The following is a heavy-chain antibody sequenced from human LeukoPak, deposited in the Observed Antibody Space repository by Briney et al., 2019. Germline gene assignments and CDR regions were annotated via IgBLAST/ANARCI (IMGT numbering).Heavy chain of an antibody. CDR1: GFTFSSSW. D-gene: IGHD3-16*01. J-gene: IGHJ4*02. Sequence: PGGSLRLSCAASGFTFSSSWMSWVRQAPGKGLEWVANIKVDGSEKYYVDSVKGRFTISRDNAKNSLYLQMNSPRVEDTAVHYCARDPAWGALDYWGQGTLVTVSS. CDR2: IKVDGSEK. V-gene: IGHV3-7*01. CDR3: ARDPAWGALDY.